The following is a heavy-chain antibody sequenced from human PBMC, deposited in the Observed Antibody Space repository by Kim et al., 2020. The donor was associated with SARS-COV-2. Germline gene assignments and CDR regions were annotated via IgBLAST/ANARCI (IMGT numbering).Heavy chain of an antibody. CDR1: GGSFSGYY. CDR3: ARSTDGDKYNWFDP. Sequence: SETLSLTCAVYGGSFSGYYWSWIRQPPGKGLEWIGEINHSGSTNYNPSLKSRVTISVDTSKNQFSLKLSSVTAADTAVYYCARSTDGDKYNWFDPWGQGT. D-gene: IGHD4-17*01. J-gene: IGHJ5*02. V-gene: IGHV4-34*01. CDR2: INHSGST.